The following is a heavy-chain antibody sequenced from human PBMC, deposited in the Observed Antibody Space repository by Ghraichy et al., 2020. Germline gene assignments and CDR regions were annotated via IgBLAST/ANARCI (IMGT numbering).Heavy chain of an antibody. CDR2: ISGSGGST. Sequence: GESLNISCAASGFTFSSHAMSWVRQAPGKGLDWVSAISGSGGSTYYSDSVKGRFTILRDNSKNTPYLQMNSLRAEDTAVYYCAKEGSEWEPTFDYWGQGTLVTVSS. CDR3: AKEGSEWEPTFDY. J-gene: IGHJ4*02. D-gene: IGHD1-26*01. V-gene: IGHV3-23*01. CDR1: GFTFSSHA.